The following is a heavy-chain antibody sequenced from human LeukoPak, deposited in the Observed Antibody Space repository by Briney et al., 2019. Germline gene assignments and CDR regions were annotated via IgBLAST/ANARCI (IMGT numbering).Heavy chain of an antibody. J-gene: IGHJ4*02. D-gene: IGHD3-16*02. CDR2: ILYDGSNE. CDR3: AKDHYDNIWGSYPYHFDD. Sequence: GGSLRLSCAASGFTFSDHGMHWVRQAPGKGLEWVAVILYDGSNEYYADSVKGRFTISRDNSKNTLYLQMNSLRDEDTAVYYCAKDHYDNIWGSYPYHFDDWGQGTLVTVSS. CDR1: GFTFSDHG. V-gene: IGHV3-30*18.